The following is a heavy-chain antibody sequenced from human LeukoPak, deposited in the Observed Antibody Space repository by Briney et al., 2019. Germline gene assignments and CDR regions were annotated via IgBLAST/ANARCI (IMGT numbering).Heavy chain of an antibody. D-gene: IGHD3-22*01. CDR3: AKDSRSGYYGALDM. J-gene: IGHJ3*02. V-gene: IGHV3-23*01. Sequence: PGGSLRLSCAASGFTFSSYAMSWVRQAPGKGLEWVSTFSGSGGSTHYADSVKGRFTISRDNSKNTLYLQMNSLRVEDAAIFYCAKDSRSGYYGALDMWGQGTMVTVSS. CDR2: FSGSGGST. CDR1: GFTFSSYA.